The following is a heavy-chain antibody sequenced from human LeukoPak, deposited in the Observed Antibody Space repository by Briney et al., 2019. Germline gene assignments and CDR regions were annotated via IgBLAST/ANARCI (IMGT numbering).Heavy chain of an antibody. J-gene: IGHJ3*02. Sequence: PGGSLRLSCAASGFTFSSYGMSWVRQAPGKGLEWVSAISGSGGSTYYADSVKGRFTISRDNSKNTLYLQMNSLRAEDTAVYYCAKGVAGLWFGETYDAFDIWGQGTMVTVSS. CDR1: GFTFSSYG. D-gene: IGHD3-10*01. CDR2: ISGSGGST. V-gene: IGHV3-23*01. CDR3: AKGVAGLWFGETYDAFDI.